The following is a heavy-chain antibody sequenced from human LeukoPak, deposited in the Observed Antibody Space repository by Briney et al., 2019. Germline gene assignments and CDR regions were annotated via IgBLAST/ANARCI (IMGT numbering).Heavy chain of an antibody. CDR2: INPNSGGT. V-gene: IGHV1-2*02. D-gene: IGHD3-3*01. CDR1: GYTFTSYY. J-gene: IGHJ4*02. CDR3: ASGVRFLEWLLQDY. Sequence: ASVKVSCKASGYTFTSYYMHWVRQAPGQGREWMGWINPNSGGTNYAQKFQGRVTMTRDTSISTAYMELSRLRSDDTAVYYCASGVRFLEWLLQDYWGQGTLVTVSS.